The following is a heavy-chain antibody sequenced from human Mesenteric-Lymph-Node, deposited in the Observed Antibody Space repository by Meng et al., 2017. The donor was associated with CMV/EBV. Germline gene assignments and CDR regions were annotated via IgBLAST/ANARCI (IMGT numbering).Heavy chain of an antibody. J-gene: IGHJ4*02. CDR1: GGPFSSYA. CDR2: IIPILGIA. D-gene: IGHD2-21*01. V-gene: IGHV1-69*04. CDR3: ARDRGIVVDNLPFDY. Sequence: SGGPFSSYAISWVRQAPGQGLEWMGRIIPILGIANYAQKFQGRVTITADKSTSTTYMELSSLRSEDTAVYYCARDRGIVVDNLPFDYWGQGTLVTVSS.